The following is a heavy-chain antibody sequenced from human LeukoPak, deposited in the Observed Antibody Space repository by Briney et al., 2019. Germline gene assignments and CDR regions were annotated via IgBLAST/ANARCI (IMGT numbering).Heavy chain of an antibody. D-gene: IGHD1-26*01. J-gene: IGHJ4*02. V-gene: IGHV4-61*02. Sequence: SETLSLTCTVSGGSITNGGYYWSWIRQPAGKGLEWIGRIYSTGNTNYNPSLKSRVTISLDTSKNQFSLKLSSVSAEDTALYYCARERLGGSYNYWGQGTLVTVSS. CDR3: ARERLGGSYNY. CDR2: IYSTGNT. CDR1: GGSITNGGYY.